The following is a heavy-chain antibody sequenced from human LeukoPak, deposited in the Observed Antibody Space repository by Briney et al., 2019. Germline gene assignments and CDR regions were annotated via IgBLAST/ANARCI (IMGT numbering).Heavy chain of an antibody. V-gene: IGHV3-48*01. Sequence: GGSLRLSCAASGFTFSYYSMNWVRQAPGKGLEWISYSNTDGTISYADSVKGRFTISRDNAENSLYLQMNSLRAEDTAVYYCARAQGGVWGQGTTVTVSS. CDR3: ARAQGGV. CDR1: GFTFSYYS. J-gene: IGHJ6*02. CDR2: SNTDGTI. D-gene: IGHD3-16*01.